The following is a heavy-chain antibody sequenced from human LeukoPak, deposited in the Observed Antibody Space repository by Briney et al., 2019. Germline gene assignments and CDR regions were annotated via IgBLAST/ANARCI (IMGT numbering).Heavy chain of an antibody. CDR3: ARAVAGGEYYFDY. J-gene: IGHJ4*02. V-gene: IGHV3-66*02. Sequence: GGSLRLSCAASGLTVSSNYMSWVRQAPGKGLEWVSVIYSGGSTYYADSVKGRFTISRDNSKNTLYLQMNSLRAEDTAVYYCARAVAGGEYYFDYWGQGTLVTVSS. CDR2: IYSGGST. CDR1: GLTVSSNY. D-gene: IGHD3-10*01.